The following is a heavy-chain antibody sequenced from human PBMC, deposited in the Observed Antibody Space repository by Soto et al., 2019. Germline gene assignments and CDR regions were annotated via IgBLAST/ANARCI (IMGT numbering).Heavy chain of an antibody. CDR3: ARAGRFPRSWFDP. J-gene: IGHJ5*02. D-gene: IGHD3-10*01. V-gene: IGHV4-34*01. Sequence: SETLSLTCGVYGGSFRNYYWIWVRQPPGKGLEWIGEVNHSGEATYNPSLQSRVSISLDTSNNHFSLKMTSVTAADTAIYFCARAGRFPRSWFDPWGQGTQVTVAS. CDR2: VNHSGEA. CDR1: GGSFRNYY.